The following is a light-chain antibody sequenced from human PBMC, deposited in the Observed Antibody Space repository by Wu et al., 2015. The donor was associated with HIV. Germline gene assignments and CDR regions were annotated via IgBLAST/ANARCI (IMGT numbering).Light chain of an antibody. CDR3: QQRSNWPGLT. CDR1: QSIRSS. V-gene: IGKV3-11*01. J-gene: IGKJ4*01. Sequence: EIVLTQSPVTLSLSPGERATLSCRASQSIRSSLVWSQQKSGQAPRVLIYDASKRATGIPPRFSGSGSGTDFTLTISSLEPEDFAVYCCQQRSNWPGLTFGGGTKGGNQT. CDR2: DAS.